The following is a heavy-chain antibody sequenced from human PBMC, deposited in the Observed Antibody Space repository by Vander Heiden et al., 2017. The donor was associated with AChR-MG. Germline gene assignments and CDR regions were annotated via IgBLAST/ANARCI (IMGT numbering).Heavy chain of an antibody. J-gene: IGHJ6*02. CDR3: ARALSHHHMDV. D-gene: IGHD3-3*02. Sequence: EVQLVESGGGLVQPGGSLRLSWAAPGLPFSTYNMHWVRQVPGKMLEWVSYIISSSSPKYYADSVKGRFTISRDNAKGSLYLQLNSLRDEDTAVYYCARALSHHHMDVWGQGTTVTVSS. CDR1: GLPFSTYN. V-gene: IGHV3-48*02. CDR2: IISSSSPK.